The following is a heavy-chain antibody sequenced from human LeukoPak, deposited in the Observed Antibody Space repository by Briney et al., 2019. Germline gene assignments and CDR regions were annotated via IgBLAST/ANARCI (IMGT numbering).Heavy chain of an antibody. V-gene: IGHV3-7*03. CDR1: GFTFSSYS. CDR2: IRPDGSEK. J-gene: IGHJ4*02. D-gene: IGHD3-9*01. Sequence: PGGSLRLSCAASGFTFSSYSMSWVRQAPGKGLEWVANIRPDGSEKYYVDSVKGRLTISRDNAKNSLYLQMNSLRAEDTAVYYCARVRYFDWKRSLDYWGQGTLVTVSS. CDR3: ARVRYFDWKRSLDY.